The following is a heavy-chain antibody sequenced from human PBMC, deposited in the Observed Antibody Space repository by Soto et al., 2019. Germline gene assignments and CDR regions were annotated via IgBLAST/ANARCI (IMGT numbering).Heavy chain of an antibody. CDR3: ATDNDCGDLYFDY. CDR1: GYTLTELS. Sequence: ASLKVSCKVSGYTLTELSMHWVRQAPGKGLEWMGGFDPEDGETIYAQKFQGRVTMTEDTSTDTAYMELSSLRSEDTAVYYCATDNDCGDLYFDYWGQGTLVTVSS. J-gene: IGHJ4*02. V-gene: IGHV1-24*01. CDR2: FDPEDGET. D-gene: IGHD4-17*01.